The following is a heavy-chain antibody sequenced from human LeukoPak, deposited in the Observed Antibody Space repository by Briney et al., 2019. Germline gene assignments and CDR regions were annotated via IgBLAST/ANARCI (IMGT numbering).Heavy chain of an antibody. D-gene: IGHD5-18*01. CDR3: ARSRSGYSYDHAAFEI. J-gene: IGHJ3*02. CDR1: GGSVSSGSYY. V-gene: IGHV4-61*01. CDR2: IDYRGST. Sequence: TSETLSLTCTVSGGSVSSGSYYWSWIRQPPGKGLEWIAYIDYRGSTTYNPSLRSRVTISVDTSRNQFSLKLYSVTAADTAVYYCARSRSGYSYDHAAFEIWGQGTMVTVSS.